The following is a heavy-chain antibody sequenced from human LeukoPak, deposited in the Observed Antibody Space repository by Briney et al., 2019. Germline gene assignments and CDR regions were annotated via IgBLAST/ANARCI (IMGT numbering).Heavy chain of an antibody. CDR2: ISSDGSST. D-gene: IGHD2-8*01. J-gene: IGHJ4*02. V-gene: IGHV3-74*01. CDR1: GFTFSSYW. CDR3: ARDIDGDSFDY. Sequence: GGSLRLSCAASGFTFSSYWMHWVRQAPGKGLVWVSRISSDGSSTGYADSVKGGFTISRDNAKNTLYLQMNSLRAEDTAVYYCARDIDGDSFDYWGQGTLVTVSS.